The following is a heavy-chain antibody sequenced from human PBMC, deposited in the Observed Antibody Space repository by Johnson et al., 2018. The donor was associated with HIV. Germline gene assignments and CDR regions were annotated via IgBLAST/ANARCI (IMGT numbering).Heavy chain of an antibody. CDR2: ISGRGGST. Sequence: MQLLESGGGLIQPGGSLRLPCEASGFTFSSYAMNWVRQAPGKGLEWVSAISGRGGSTYYADSVKGRFTISRDNSKNTLYLQMNSLRAEDTALYYCAKDRSTGWYPAFDIWGQGTMVTVSS. V-gene: IGHV3-23*01. D-gene: IGHD6-19*01. CDR1: GFTFSSYA. J-gene: IGHJ3*02. CDR3: AKDRSTGWYPAFDI.